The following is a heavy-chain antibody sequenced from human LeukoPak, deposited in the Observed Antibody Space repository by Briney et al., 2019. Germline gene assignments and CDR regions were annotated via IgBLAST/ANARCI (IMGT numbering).Heavy chain of an antibody. CDR3: ARDISGYSGYDLDDY. CDR2: ISSSSSYI. Sequence: PGGSLRLSCAASGFTFSSYSMNWVRQAPGTGLEWVSSISSSSSYIYYADSVKGRFTISRDNAKNSLYLQMNSLRAEDTAVYYCARDISGYSGYDLDDYWGQGTLVTVSS. CDR1: GFTFSSYS. V-gene: IGHV3-21*01. J-gene: IGHJ4*02. D-gene: IGHD5-12*01.